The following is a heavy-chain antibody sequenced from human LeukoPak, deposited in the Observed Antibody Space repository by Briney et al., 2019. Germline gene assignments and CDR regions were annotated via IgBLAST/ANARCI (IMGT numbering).Heavy chain of an antibody. Sequence: GGSLRLSCTASGFTFSDYYMSWIRQTPGKGLEWLSYISTRDNTIQYADSVKGRFTISRDNAKNSLYLQMNSLRAEDTAVYSCARDKTRGLGYSYSKSGNYFDYWGQGTLVTVSS. D-gene: IGHD5-18*01. V-gene: IGHV3-11*04. J-gene: IGHJ4*02. CDR1: GFTFSDYY. CDR3: ARDKTRGLGYSYSKSGNYFDY. CDR2: ISTRDNTI.